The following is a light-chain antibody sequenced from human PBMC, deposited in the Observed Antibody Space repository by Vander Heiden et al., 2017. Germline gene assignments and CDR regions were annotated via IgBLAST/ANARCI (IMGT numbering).Light chain of an antibody. CDR1: SSNIGRNT. CDR3: AAWDDNLNGFV. CDR2: SND. J-gene: IGLJ1*01. V-gene: IGLV1-44*01. Sequence: QSVLTQPPPASGTPGQRVTIPCSGSSSNIGRNTVAWYQQIPGTAPKVLIYSNDYRPSGVPDRFSGSRSGTSASLAISGLQSDDEADYYCAAWDDNLNGFVFGTGTLVTV.